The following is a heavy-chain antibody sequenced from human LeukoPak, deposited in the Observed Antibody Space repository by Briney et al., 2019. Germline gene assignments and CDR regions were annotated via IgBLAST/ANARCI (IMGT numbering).Heavy chain of an antibody. V-gene: IGHV1-2*02. CDR3: ARDDYGDLQYFEN. CDR1: GYTFTKNF. CDR2: INPNDGGT. Sequence: ASVKVSCKASGYTFTKNFLHWVRQAPGQGLEWMGWINPNDGGTLYARKFQGRVTMTTDTSIATAYMEMSTLTSDDTAVYYCARDDYGDLQYFENWGQGTLVTVSS. D-gene: IGHD4-17*01. J-gene: IGHJ4*02.